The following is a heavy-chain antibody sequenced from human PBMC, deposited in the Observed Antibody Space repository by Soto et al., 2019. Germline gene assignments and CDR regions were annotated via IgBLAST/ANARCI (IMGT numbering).Heavy chain of an antibody. V-gene: IGHV1-18*01. Sequence: EASVKVSCKASGYTFTSYGISWVRQAPGQGLEWMGWISAYNGNTNYAQKLQGRVTMTTDTSTSTAYMELRSLRSDDTAVYYCARVLSEVVVVPDFEYWGQGTLVTVSS. CDR1: GYTFTSYG. CDR3: ARVLSEVVVVPDFEY. D-gene: IGHD2-15*01. J-gene: IGHJ4*02. CDR2: ISAYNGNT.